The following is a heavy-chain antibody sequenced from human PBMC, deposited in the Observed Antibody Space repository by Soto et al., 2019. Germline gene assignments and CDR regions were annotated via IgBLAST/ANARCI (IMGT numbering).Heavy chain of an antibody. J-gene: IGHJ4*02. CDR2: ISHVAGIT. CDR1: GFTFTNYA. D-gene: IGHD6-13*01. Sequence: EVQLLESGGGLVQPGASLRLSCAASGFTFTNYAMNWVRQAPGKGLEWVSGISHVAGITYYADSVKGRFTISRDNSKNTVSLQMNSLRPEDTAVYYCAKDGDVAAAGYFFDYWGQGTLVTVSS. CDR3: AKDGDVAAAGYFFDY. V-gene: IGHV3-23*01.